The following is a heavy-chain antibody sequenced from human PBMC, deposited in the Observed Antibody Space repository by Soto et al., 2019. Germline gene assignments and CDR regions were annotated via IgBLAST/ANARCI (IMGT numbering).Heavy chain of an antibody. CDR3: ARDAIAVAGDFDY. D-gene: IGHD6-19*01. CDR2: INAANGNT. V-gene: IGHV1-3*01. Sequence: QVQLVQSGAEVKKPGASVKVSCQASGYSFNEYAMHWVSQAPGQRLEWLGWINAANGNTRYSQKFQARVTITRDTSASTSYMELTNLRSEDTAVFYCARDAIAVAGDFDYWGQGTLVTVSS. CDR1: GYSFNEYA. J-gene: IGHJ4*02.